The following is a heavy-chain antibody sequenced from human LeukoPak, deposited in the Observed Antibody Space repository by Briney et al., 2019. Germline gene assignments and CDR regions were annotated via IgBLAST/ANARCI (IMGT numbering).Heavy chain of an antibody. CDR2: IYHSGST. J-gene: IGHJ4*02. V-gene: IGHV4-38-2*02. CDR1: GYSISSGYY. D-gene: IGHD4-17*01. Sequence: SETLSLTCAVSGYSISSGYYWGWIRQPPGKGLEWIGNIYHSGSTHYNPSLKSRVTISVDTSKNQFSLKLSSVTAADTAVYYCARDRAVTTFDYWGQGTLVTVSS. CDR3: ARDRAVTTFDY.